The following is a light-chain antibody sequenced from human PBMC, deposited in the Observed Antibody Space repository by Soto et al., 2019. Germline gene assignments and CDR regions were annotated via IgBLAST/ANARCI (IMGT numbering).Light chain of an antibody. CDR1: SSDVGSYNL. CDR2: EVS. V-gene: IGLV2-23*02. CDR3: CSNAGSSTWV. J-gene: IGLJ1*01. Sequence: QSALTQPASVSGSPGQSITISCSGTSSDVGSYNLVSWYQQHPDKAPKLMIYEVSKRPSGVSNRFSGSKSGNTASLTISGLQADDEADYYCCSNAGSSTWVFGTGTKLTVL.